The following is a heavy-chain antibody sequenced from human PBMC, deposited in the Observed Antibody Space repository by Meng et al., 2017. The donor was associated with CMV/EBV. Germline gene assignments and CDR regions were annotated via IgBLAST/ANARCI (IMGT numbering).Heavy chain of an antibody. Sequence: ASVKVSCKASGYTFTCYYMHWVRQAPGQGLEWMGWINPNSGGTNYAQKFQGRVTMTRDTSISTAYMELSRLRSDDTAVYYCARDLHDCSSTSCYRYYYYYYGMDVWGQGTTVTVSS. J-gene: IGHJ6*02. CDR1: GYTFTCYY. CDR3: ARDLHDCSSTSCYRYYYYYYGMDV. CDR2: INPNSGGT. D-gene: IGHD2-2*01. V-gene: IGHV1-2*02.